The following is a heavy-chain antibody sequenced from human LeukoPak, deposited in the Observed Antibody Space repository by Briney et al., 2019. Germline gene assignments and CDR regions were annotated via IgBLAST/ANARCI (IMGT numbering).Heavy chain of an antibody. CDR3: ARQGIAVAGFDP. J-gene: IGHJ5*02. D-gene: IGHD6-19*01. Sequence: SETLSLTCTVSGGSISSYYWSWIRQPPGKGLEWIGYIYYSGSTNYNPSLKSRVTISVDTSKNQFSLKLSSVTAADTAVYYCARQGIAVAGFDPWGRGTLVTVSS. CDR2: IYYSGST. V-gene: IGHV4-59*08. CDR1: GGSISSYY.